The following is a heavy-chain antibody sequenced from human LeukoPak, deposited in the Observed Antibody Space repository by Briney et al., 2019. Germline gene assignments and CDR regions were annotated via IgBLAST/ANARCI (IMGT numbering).Heavy chain of an antibody. CDR1: GGSIRIDCYY. D-gene: IGHD2-8*01. CDR2: IYYSGST. Sequence: PSETLSLTCTVSGGSIRIDCYYWGWIRQHPGQGLEWIGYIYYSGSTYYNPSLKSRITISVETSKNKCTLKVSSVTAADTAVYYSAGVPMGTVALDYRGQGTLVTVSS. V-gene: IGHV4-31*03. CDR3: AGVPMGTVALDY. J-gene: IGHJ4*02.